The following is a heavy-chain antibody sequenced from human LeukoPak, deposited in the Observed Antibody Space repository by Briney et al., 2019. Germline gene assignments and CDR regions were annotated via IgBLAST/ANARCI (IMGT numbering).Heavy chain of an antibody. CDR1: GYTFTGYY. D-gene: IGHD3-3*01. CDR3: ARGSDDFWSGYSPSY. J-gene: IGHJ4*02. CDR2: INPNSGGT. V-gene: IGHV1-2*02. Sequence: GSVEVSCKASGYTFTGYYMHWVRQAPGQGLEWMGWINPNSGGTNYAQKFQGRVTMTRDTSISTAYMELSRLRSDDTAVYYCARGSDDFWSGYSPSYWGQGTLVTVSS.